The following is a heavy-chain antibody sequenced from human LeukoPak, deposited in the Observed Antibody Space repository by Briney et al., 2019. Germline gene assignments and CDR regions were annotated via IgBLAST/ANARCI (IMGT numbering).Heavy chain of an antibody. CDR3: ARDDWNLYYYHGMDV. V-gene: IGHV1-69*13. J-gene: IGHJ6*02. Sequence: GASVKVSCKASGGTFSSCAISWVRQAPGQGLEWMGGIIPIFGTANYAQKFQGRVTITADESTSTAYMELSSLRSEDTAVYYCARDDWNLYYYHGMDVWGQGTTVTVSS. CDR1: GGTFSSCA. D-gene: IGHD1-1*01. CDR2: IIPIFGTA.